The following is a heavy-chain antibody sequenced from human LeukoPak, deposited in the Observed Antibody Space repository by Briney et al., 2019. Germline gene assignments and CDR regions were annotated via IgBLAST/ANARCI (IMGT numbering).Heavy chain of an antibody. CDR1: GGTFSSYA. V-gene: IGHV1-69*13. J-gene: IGHJ6*02. D-gene: IGHD3-3*01. Sequence: ASVKVSCKASGGTFSSYAISRVRQAPGQGLEWMGGIIPIFGTANYAQKFQGRVTITADESTSTAYMELSSLRFEDTAVYYCARIGNNPRITIFGVAHLDYYYYGMDVWGQGTTVTVSS. CDR2: IIPIFGTA. CDR3: ARIGNNPRITIFGVAHLDYYYYGMDV.